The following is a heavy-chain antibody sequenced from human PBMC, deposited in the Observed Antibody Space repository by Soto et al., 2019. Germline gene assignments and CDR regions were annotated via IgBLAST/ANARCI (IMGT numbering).Heavy chain of an antibody. J-gene: IGHJ4*02. CDR1: GGSFSEYY. V-gene: IGHV4-34*01. Sequence: SETLSLTCAVYGGSFSEYYWNWIRQPPGMGLEWIGDLSHAGNTKYNQSLWSRLTISLDTSKRQFSLKLRSVTAADTAIYYCVLFVEGDALCDSWAQGTLVTVSS. D-gene: IGHD2-21*01. CDR2: LSHAGNT. CDR3: VLFVEGDALCDS.